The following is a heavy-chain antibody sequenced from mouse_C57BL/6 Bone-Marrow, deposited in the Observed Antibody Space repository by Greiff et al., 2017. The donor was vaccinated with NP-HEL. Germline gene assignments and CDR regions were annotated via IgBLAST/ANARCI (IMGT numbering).Heavy chain of an antibody. Sequence: QVHVKQSGAELVKPGASVKLSCKASGYTFTSYWMHWVKQRPGQGLEWIGMIHPNSGSTNYNEKFKSKATLTVDKSSSTAYMQLSSLTSEDSAVYYCAPSRMDYWGQGTSVTVSS. V-gene: IGHV1-64*01. CDR1: GYTFTSYW. CDR3: APSRMDY. J-gene: IGHJ4*01. D-gene: IGHD3-1*01. CDR2: IHPNSGST.